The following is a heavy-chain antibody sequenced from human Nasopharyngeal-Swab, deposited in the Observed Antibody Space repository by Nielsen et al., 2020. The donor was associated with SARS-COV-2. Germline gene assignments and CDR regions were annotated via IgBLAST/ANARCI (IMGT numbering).Heavy chain of an antibody. CDR2: IIPIFGTA. Sequence: WVRQAPGQGLEWMGGIIPIFGTANYAQEFQGRVTITADKSTSTAYMELSSLRSEDTAVYYCARGDFWSGFQRGGNYYGMDVWGQGTTVTVSS. J-gene: IGHJ6*02. CDR3: ARGDFWSGFQRGGNYYGMDV. D-gene: IGHD3-3*01. V-gene: IGHV1-69*06.